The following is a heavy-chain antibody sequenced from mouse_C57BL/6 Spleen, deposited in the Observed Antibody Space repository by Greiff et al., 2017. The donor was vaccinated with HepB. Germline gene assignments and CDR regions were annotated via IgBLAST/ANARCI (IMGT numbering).Heavy chain of an antibody. D-gene: IGHD2-4*01. V-gene: IGHV1-50*01. CDR2: IDPSDSYT. CDR3: SRNYDYRLYYAMDY. Sequence: VQLQQPGAELVKPGASVKLSCKASGYTFTSYWMQWVKQRPGQGLEWIGEIDPSDSYTNYNQKFKGKATLTVDTSSSTAYMQLSSLTSEDSAVYYCSRNYDYRLYYAMDYWGQGTSVTVSS. CDR1: GYTFTSYW. J-gene: IGHJ4*01.